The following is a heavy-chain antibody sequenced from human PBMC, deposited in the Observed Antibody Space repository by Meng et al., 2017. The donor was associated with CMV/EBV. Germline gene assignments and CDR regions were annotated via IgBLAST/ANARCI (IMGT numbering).Heavy chain of an antibody. J-gene: IGHJ4*02. V-gene: IGHV1-69*05. CDR1: GGTFSSYA. D-gene: IGHD3-10*01. CDR3: ASWGGSGSYRDY. CDR2: IIPIFGTA. Sequence: SVKVSYKASGGTFSSYAISWVRQAPGQGLEWMGGIIPIFGTANYAQKFQGRVTITTDESTSTAYMELSSLRSEDTAVYYCASWGGSGSYRDYWGQGTLVTVSS.